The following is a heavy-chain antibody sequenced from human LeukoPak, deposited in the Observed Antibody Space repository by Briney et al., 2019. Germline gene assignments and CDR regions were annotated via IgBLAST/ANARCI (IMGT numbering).Heavy chain of an antibody. V-gene: IGHV3-30*18. Sequence: GGSLRLSCVASGFTSSSYGMHWVRQVPGKGLEWVAVISYDGSNEYYADSVKGRFTISRDNSKNTLYLQMNSLRAEDTAVYYCAKDSRTYYYDSSGYWHFDYWGQGTLVTVSS. CDR3: AKDSRTYYYDSSGYWHFDY. J-gene: IGHJ4*02. CDR1: GFTSSSYG. CDR2: ISYDGSNE. D-gene: IGHD3-22*01.